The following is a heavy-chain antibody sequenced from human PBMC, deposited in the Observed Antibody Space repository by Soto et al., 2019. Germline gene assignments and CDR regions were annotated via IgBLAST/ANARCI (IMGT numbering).Heavy chain of an antibody. V-gene: IGHV3-48*04. CDR1: GFTFSSYP. D-gene: IGHD3-3*01. J-gene: IGHJ4*02. CDR2: IRRDGSGI. Sequence: GGSLRLSCAASGFTFSSYPMSWVRQAPGKGLEWVANIRRDGSGIYYADSVKGRFTISRDNAKNSLYLQMNSLRAEDTAVYYCARAAPHYDFWSGYFDYWGQGTLVTVSS. CDR3: ARAAPHYDFWSGYFDY.